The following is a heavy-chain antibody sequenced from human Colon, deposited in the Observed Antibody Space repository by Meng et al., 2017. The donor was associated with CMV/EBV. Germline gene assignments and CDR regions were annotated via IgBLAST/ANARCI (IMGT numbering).Heavy chain of an antibody. CDR2: INASGRTI. J-gene: IGHJ6*02. Sequence: GESLKISCAASGFTFSSYEMVWVRQAPGKGLEWVSYINASGRTIYYADPVKGRFTISRDNAKNSLYLQMNSLRAEDTALYYCARDNFNFDYYYGMDVWGQGTTVTVSS. CDR3: ARDNFNFDYYYGMDV. CDR1: GFTFSSYE. V-gene: IGHV3-48*03. D-gene: IGHD1-1*01.